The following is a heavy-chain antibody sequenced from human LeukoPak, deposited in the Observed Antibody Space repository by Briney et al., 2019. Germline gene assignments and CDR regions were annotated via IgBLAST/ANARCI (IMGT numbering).Heavy chain of an antibody. CDR2: ISGSGDTT. J-gene: IGHJ4*02. Sequence: PGGCLRLSCAASGFTFSSYAMSWVRQAPGKGLEWVSTISGSGDTTYYADSVKGRFTISRDNAKNSLYLQMNSLRAEDTAVYYCARLRLGYCSGGSCYSFDYWGEGTVVTVSS. V-gene: IGHV3-23*01. D-gene: IGHD2-15*01. CDR1: GFTFSSYA. CDR3: ARLRLGYCSGGSCYSFDY.